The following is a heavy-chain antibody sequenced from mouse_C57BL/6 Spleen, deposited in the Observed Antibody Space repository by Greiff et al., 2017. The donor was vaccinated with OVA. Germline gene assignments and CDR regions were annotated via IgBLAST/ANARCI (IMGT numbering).Heavy chain of an antibody. V-gene: IGHV5-4*03. CDR3: ARGDYYGSSVCYAMDY. D-gene: IGHD1-1*01. CDR2: ISDGGSYT. Sequence: EVKLVESGGGLVKPGGSLKLSCAASGFTFSSYSMSWVRQTPEKRLEWVATISDGGSYTYYPDNVKGRFTISRDNAKNNLYLQMSQLKSEDTAMYYCARGDYYGSSVCYAMDYWGQGTSVTVSS. CDR1: GFTFSSYS. J-gene: IGHJ4*01.